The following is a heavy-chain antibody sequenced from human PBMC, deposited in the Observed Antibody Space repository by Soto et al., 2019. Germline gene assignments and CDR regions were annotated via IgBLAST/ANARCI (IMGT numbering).Heavy chain of an antibody. V-gene: IGHV1-46*01. Sequence: ASVKVSCKASGYTFTTYFMHWVRQAPGQGLEWVGIINPSGGSTSYAQKFQGRVTMTRDTSTSTVYMELSSLRSDDTAVYYCARDLRSPGMQWLVSDAFDIWGQGTRVTVSS. CDR3: ARDLRSPGMQWLVSDAFDI. CDR1: GYTFTTYF. J-gene: IGHJ3*02. D-gene: IGHD6-19*01. CDR2: INPSGGST.